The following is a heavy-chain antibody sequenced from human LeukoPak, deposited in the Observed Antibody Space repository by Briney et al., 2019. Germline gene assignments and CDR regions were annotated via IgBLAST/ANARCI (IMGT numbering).Heavy chain of an antibody. CDR1: GFRFSSYD. J-gene: IGHJ4*02. CDR3: AKEGSGWYYLDY. D-gene: IGHD6-19*01. CDR2: IESDGTKE. Sequence: GGSLRLSCAASGFRFSSYDIHWVRQAPGKGLEWVTFIESDGTKEYYADSVKGRFTISRDNSKNTVYVQMNALRAEDTAVYYCAKEGSGWYYLDYWGQGTVVTVSS. V-gene: IGHV3-30*02.